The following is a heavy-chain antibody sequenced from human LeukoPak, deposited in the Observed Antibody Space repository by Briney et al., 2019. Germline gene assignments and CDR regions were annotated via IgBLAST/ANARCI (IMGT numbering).Heavy chain of an antibody. CDR3: AKDRVHLEVAPVH. CDR2: ISYSGST. V-gene: IGHV4-59*07. Sequence: PWDPLTLPCTVSGHSLTSHYGTWLRQSTGTGLEGIGYISYSGSTNYNPFLKSRIPLSKDMSKNQFSLKLASVTAADTAVYYCAKDRVHLEVAPVHWGQGTLVTVSS. J-gene: IGHJ4*02. CDR1: GHSLTSHY. D-gene: IGHD2-15*01.